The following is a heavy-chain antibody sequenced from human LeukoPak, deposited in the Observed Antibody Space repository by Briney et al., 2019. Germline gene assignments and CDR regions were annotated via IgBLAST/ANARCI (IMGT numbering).Heavy chain of an antibody. V-gene: IGHV4-38-2*01. CDR1: GYSISSGYY. D-gene: IGHD6-19*01. CDR2: IYHSGST. J-gene: IGHJ4*02. CDR3: ATHSSGPYYFDY. Sequence: SETLSLTCAVSGYSISSGYYWGWIRQPPGKGLEWIGSIYHSGSTYYNPSLKRRVTISVDTSKNQFSLKLSSVTAADTAVYYCATHSSGPYYFDYWGQGTLVTVSS.